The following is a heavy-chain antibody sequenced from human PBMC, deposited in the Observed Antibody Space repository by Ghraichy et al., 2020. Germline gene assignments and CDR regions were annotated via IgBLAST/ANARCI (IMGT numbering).Heavy chain of an antibody. Sequence: GALRLSCAASGFTFNKNWMHWVRQAPGKGLMWVSRINSDASVTGYAESGKGRFTVSRDNAKNMLYLEMASLRGEDTAVYYCARDFDYGGNSMDHWGQGTLVTVSS. CDR3: ARDFDYGGNSMDH. V-gene: IGHV3-74*01. CDR1: GFTFNKNW. CDR2: INSDASVT. J-gene: IGHJ1*01. D-gene: IGHD4-17*01.